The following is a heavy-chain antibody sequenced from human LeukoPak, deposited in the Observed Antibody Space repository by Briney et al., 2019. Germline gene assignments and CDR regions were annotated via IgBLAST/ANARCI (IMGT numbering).Heavy chain of an antibody. J-gene: IGHJ6*03. Sequence: PSETLSLTCAVYGGSFSGYYWSWIRQPPGKGLEWIGEINHSGSTNYNPSLKSRVTISVDTSKNQFSPKLSSVTAADTAVYYCARGGVVVPAAMRYYYYMDVWGKGTTVTVSS. CDR1: GGSFSGYY. CDR3: ARGGVVVPAAMRYYYYMDV. CDR2: INHSGST. D-gene: IGHD2-2*01. V-gene: IGHV4-34*01.